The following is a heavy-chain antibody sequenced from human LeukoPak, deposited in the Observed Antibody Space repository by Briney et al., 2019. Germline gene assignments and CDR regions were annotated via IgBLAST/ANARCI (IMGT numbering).Heavy chain of an antibody. J-gene: IGHJ4*02. D-gene: IGHD5-12*01. CDR2: ISSSGSTI. CDR1: GFTFSDYY. V-gene: IGHV3-11*04. CDR3: ARVHGGYSGYDYLKNFDY. Sequence: GGSLRLSCAASGFTFSDYYMSWIRQAPGKGLEWVSYISSSGSTIYYADSVKGRFTISRDNAKNSLYLQMNSLRAEDTAVYYCARVHGGYSGYDYLKNFDYWGQGTLVTVSS.